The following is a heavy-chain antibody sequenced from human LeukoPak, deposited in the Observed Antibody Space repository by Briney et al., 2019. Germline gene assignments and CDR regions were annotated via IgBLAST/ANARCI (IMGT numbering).Heavy chain of an antibody. J-gene: IGHJ4*02. CDR2: IRYDGSNK. CDR3: AKERQYSSSSPCLDY. Sequence: GGSLRLSCAASGLTFSSYGMHWVRQAPGKGLEWVAFIRYDGSNKYYADSVKGRFTISRDNSKNTLYLQMNSLRAEDTAVYYCAKERQYSSSSPCLDYWGQGTLVTVSS. V-gene: IGHV3-30*02. CDR1: GLTFSSYG. D-gene: IGHD6-6*01.